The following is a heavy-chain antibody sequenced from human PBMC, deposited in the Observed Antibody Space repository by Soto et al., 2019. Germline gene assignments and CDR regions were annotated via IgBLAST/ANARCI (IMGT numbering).Heavy chain of an antibody. Sequence: ASVKVSCEACGYTFTSYDINWVRQATGQGLEWMGWMNPNSGNTGYAQKFQGRVTMTRNTSISTAYMELSSLRSEDTAVYYCARVSAGVVVAAKRNNWFDPWGQGTLVTVFS. J-gene: IGHJ5*02. D-gene: IGHD2-15*01. CDR1: GYTFTSYD. CDR2: MNPNSGNT. CDR3: ARVSAGVVVAAKRNNWFDP. V-gene: IGHV1-8*01.